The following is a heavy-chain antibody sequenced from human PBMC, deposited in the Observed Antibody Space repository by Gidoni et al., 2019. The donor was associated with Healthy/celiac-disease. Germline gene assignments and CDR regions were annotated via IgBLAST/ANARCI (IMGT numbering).Heavy chain of an antibody. V-gene: IGHV3-21*01. CDR2: ISSSSSYI. CDR1: GFTFSNYS. J-gene: IGHJ4*02. Sequence: EVQLVESGGGLVKPGGSLRLSCAASGFTFSNYSMNWVRQAPGKGLEWVSSISSSSSYIYYADSVKGRFTISRDNAKNSLYLQMNSLRAEDTAVYYCARALEGPTYYFDYWGQGTLVTVSS. CDR3: ARALEGPTYYFDY.